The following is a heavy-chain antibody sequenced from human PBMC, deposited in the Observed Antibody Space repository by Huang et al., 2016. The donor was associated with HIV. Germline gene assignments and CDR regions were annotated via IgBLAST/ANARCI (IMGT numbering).Heavy chain of an antibody. V-gene: IGHV1-69*13. CDR1: GGTFSSYA. D-gene: IGHD3-22*01. J-gene: IGHJ4*02. Sequence: QVQLVQSGAEVKKPGSSVKVSCKASGGTFSSYAISWVRQAPGQGLEWMGGSIPIFGKANYAQKFQGRVTITAEESTSTAYMELSSLRSEDTAVYYCARARGYYDSSVSYYFDYWGQGTLVTVSS. CDR2: SIPIFGKA. CDR3: ARARGYYDSSVSYYFDY.